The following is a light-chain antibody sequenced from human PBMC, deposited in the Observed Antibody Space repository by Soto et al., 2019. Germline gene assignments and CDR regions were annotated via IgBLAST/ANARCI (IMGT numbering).Light chain of an antibody. V-gene: IGLV3-21*02. J-gene: IGLJ1*01. CDR3: QVWDSGSEHYV. CDR1: NIRTKS. CDR2: DDS. Sequence: SYELTQPPSVSVAPGQTARITCGGNNIRTKSVHWYQQKPGQAPVLVVCDDSDRPSGIPERFSGSNSGNTATLTISRVGAGDEADYFCQVWDSGSEHYVFGAGTKVTV.